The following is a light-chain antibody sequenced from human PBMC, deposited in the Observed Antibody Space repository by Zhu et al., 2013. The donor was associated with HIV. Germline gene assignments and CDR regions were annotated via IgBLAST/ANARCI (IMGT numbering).Light chain of an antibody. J-gene: IGKJ3*01. CDR1: QNIASY. CDR2: AAS. Sequence: DIRVTQSPSSLSTSVGDRVTITCRASQNIASYLNWYQQRPGKAPRLLISAASNLRGGVPSRFSGGGSGTDFSLTISSLQPEDFATYYCQQSYNTPXVTFGPGTTVDVK. V-gene: IGKV1-39*01. CDR3: QQSYNTPXVT.